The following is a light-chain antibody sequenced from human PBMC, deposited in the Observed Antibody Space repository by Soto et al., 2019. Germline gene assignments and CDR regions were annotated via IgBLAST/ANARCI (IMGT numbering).Light chain of an antibody. CDR2: GAS. J-gene: IGKJ3*01. V-gene: IGKV3-20*01. CDR3: QQYGSSPRFT. CDR1: QSVSSSY. Sequence: EIVLTQSPGTLSLSPGERATLSCRASQSVSSSYLAWYQQKPGQAPRLLIYGASSRATGIPDRFSGSGSGTDFTLTISRLEPEDVAEYYCQQYGSSPRFTFGPGIKVDIK.